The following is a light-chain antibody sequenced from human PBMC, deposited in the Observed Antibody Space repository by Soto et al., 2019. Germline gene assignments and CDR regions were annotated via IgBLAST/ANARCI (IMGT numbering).Light chain of an antibody. Sequence: DIPMTQSPSSLSASIGDRVTITCRASQGIRNFLAWFQQKPGKAPKSLIYAAYSLQSGVPTRFSGSGSGTDLNLTISSLQPEDFGTYFCQQYPDHPTFGQGTRLELK. CDR3: QQYPDHPT. V-gene: IGKV1-16*01. CDR2: AAY. J-gene: IGKJ5*01. CDR1: QGIRNF.